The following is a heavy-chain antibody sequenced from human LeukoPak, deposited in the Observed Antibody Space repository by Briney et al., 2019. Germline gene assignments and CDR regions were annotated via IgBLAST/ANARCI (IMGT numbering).Heavy chain of an antibody. J-gene: IGHJ5*02. Sequence: PSETLPLTCAVYGGSFSGYYWSWIRQPPGKGLEWIGEINHSGSTNYNPSLKSRVTISVDTSKNQFSLKLSSVTAADTAVYYCARDGDGDYGWFDPWGQGTLVTVSS. D-gene: IGHD4-17*01. CDR3: ARDGDGDYGWFDP. CDR2: INHSGST. V-gene: IGHV4-34*01. CDR1: GGSFSGYY.